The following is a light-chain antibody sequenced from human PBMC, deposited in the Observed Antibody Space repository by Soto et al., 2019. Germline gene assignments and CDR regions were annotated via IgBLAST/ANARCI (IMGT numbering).Light chain of an antibody. CDR2: KAS. V-gene: IGKV1-5*03. CDR1: QTISSW. CDR3: QHYNSYSEA. Sequence: DIQMTRSPSSLSASVGDRLTITCRASQTISSWLAWYQQKPGKAPKLLIYKASTLKSGVPSRFSGSGSGTEFTLTISSLQPDDFATYYCQHYNSYSEAFGQGTKVDIK. J-gene: IGKJ1*01.